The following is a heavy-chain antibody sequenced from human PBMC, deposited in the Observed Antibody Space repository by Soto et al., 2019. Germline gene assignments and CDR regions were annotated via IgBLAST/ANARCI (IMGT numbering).Heavy chain of an antibody. V-gene: IGHV1-69*13. CDR3: AREPQVIVGATSGYFDY. CDR2: IIPIFGTA. D-gene: IGHD1-26*01. CDR1: GGTFSSYA. Sequence: SVNVACKASGGTFSSYAISWVRQAPGQGLEWMGGIIPIFGTANYAQKFQGRVTITADESTSTAYMELSSLRSEDTAVYYCAREPQVIVGATSGYFDYWGQGTLVSVSS. J-gene: IGHJ4*02.